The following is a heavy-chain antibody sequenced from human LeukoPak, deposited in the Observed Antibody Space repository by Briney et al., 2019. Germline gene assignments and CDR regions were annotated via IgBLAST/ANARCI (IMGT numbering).Heavy chain of an antibody. V-gene: IGHV3-30*04. Sequence: GGSLRLSCAASGFTFSSYAMHWVRQAPGKGLEWVAVISYDGSNKYYADSVKGRFTISRDNSKNTLYLQMNSLRAEDTAVYYCAKDLSQQWLGYFDYWGQGTLVTVSS. D-gene: IGHD6-19*01. CDR2: ISYDGSNK. J-gene: IGHJ4*02. CDR1: GFTFSSYA. CDR3: AKDLSQQWLGYFDY.